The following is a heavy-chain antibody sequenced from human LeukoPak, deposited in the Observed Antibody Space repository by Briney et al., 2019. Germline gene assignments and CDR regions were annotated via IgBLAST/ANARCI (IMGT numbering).Heavy chain of an antibody. D-gene: IGHD6-13*01. CDR1: GGSISSGGYY. V-gene: IGHV4-30-2*01. J-gene: IGHJ3*02. CDR3: ARGRGIAAAEAFGI. Sequence: PSQTLSLTCTVSGGSISSGGYYWSWIRQPPGKGLEWIGYIYHSGSTYYNPSLKSRVTISVDRSKNQFSLRLSSVTAADTAVYYCARGRGIAAAEAFGILGQGTMVTVSS. CDR2: IYHSGST.